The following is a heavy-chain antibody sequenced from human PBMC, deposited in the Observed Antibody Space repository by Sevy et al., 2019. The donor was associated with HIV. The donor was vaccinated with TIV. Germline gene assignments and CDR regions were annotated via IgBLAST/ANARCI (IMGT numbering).Heavy chain of an antibody. D-gene: IGHD3-22*01. J-gene: IGHJ4*01. Sequence: ASVKVSCKVSGYTLTRLAMHWVRQAPGKGLEWMGSFDPEDNERIYALKWQGRFSMTEDTSTDTAYMELSNLRSEDTAVYYCATTKDYYENSGDPFDYWGHGTLVTVSS. CDR1: GYTLTRLA. CDR3: ATTKDYYENSGDPFDY. CDR2: FDPEDNER. V-gene: IGHV1-24*01.